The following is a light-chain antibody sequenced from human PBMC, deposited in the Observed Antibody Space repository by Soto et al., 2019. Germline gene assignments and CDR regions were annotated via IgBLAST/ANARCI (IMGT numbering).Light chain of an antibody. V-gene: IGKV1-39*01. CDR3: QQSYSLPRT. Sequence: DIQMTQSPSSLSASVGDRVTITCRASQSVSGSLSWYQQKPGKAPNLLVYAASSLQSGVPSRFSGSGSGTDFTLTISTLQPEDFVTYYCQQSYSLPRTFGQGTKVEVK. J-gene: IGKJ1*01. CDR2: AAS. CDR1: QSVSGS.